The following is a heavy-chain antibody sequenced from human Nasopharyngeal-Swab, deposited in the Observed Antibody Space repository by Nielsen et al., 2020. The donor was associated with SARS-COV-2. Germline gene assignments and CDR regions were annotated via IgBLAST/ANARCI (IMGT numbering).Heavy chain of an antibody. J-gene: IGHJ4*02. D-gene: IGHD1-26*01. CDR2: ISAFNGHT. V-gene: IGHV1-18*01. Sequence: WWRHAPGQGLEWMGWISAFNGHTNYAQKFQGRVTMTTDTYTSTAYMELRTLRSDDTAVYYCARGDSGSYSAYWGQGTLVTVSS. CDR3: ARGDSGSYSAY.